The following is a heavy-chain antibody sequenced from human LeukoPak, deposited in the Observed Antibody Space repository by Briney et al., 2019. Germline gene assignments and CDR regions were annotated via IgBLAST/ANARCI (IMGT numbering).Heavy chain of an antibody. CDR3: ARKRGDYGAFDI. V-gene: IGHV3-33*01. D-gene: IGHD4-17*01. J-gene: IGHJ3*02. Sequence: PGGSLRLSCAASGFTFSSYGMHWVRQAPGKGLEWVAVIWYDGSNKYYADSVKGRFTISRDNSKNTLYLQMNSLRAEDTAVYYCARKRGDYGAFDIWGQGTMVTVSS. CDR1: GFTFSSYG. CDR2: IWYDGSNK.